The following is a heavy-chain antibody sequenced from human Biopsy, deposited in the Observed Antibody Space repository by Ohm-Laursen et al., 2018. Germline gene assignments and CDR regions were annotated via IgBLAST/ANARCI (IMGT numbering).Heavy chain of an antibody. CDR1: GYTLNELS. J-gene: IGHJ4*02. CDR2: FDREERET. V-gene: IGHV1-24*01. Sequence: ASVKVSCKVSGYTLNELSMHWVRQTGGKGLEWMGGFDREERETVYAEKFQGRVTMTEDTSTDTVYMEVTSLRSDDTAVYYCATGPYYDTRFYYNVRPFDFWGQGTLVTVSS. CDR3: ATGPYYDTRFYYNVRPFDF. D-gene: IGHD3-10*01.